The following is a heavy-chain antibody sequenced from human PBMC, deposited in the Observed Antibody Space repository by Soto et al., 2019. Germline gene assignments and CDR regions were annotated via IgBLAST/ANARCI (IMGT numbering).Heavy chain of an antibody. D-gene: IGHD6-6*01. CDR1: GGTFSSYT. Sequence: SVKVSCKASGGTFSSYTISWVRQAPGQGLEWMGRIIPILGIANYAQKFQGRVTITADKSTSTAYMELSSLRSEDTAVYYCARYSSSSGNYYFDYWGQGTLVTVSS. V-gene: IGHV1-69*02. CDR3: ARYSSSSGNYYFDY. J-gene: IGHJ4*02. CDR2: IIPILGIA.